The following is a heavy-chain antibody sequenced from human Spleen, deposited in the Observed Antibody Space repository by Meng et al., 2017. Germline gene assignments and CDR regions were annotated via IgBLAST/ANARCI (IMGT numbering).Heavy chain of an antibody. CDR2: INPNIGDT. D-gene: IGHD5-12*01. V-gene: IGHV1-2*06. CDR1: GYTFTGYY. J-gene: IGHJ6*02. Sequence: VKVSCKASGYTFTGYYMHWVRQAPGQGLEWMGRINPNIGDTNYAQKFQGRVTMTRDTSISTAYMELSRLRSDDTAVYYCARDLFSGFDSYYYYYYGMDVWGQGTTVTVSS. CDR3: ARDLFSGFDSYYYYYYGMDV.